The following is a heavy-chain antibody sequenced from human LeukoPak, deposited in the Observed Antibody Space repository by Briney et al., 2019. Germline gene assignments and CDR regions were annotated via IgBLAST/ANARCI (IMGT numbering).Heavy chain of an antibody. CDR3: ARGRRDSGYDARGYYYMDV. V-gene: IGHV1-2*06. Sequence: ASVKVSCKASGYTFTGYYMHWVRQAPGQGLEWMGRINPNSGGTNYAQKFQGRVTMTRDTSISTAYMELSRLRPDDTAVYYCARGRRDSGYDARGYYYMDVWGKGTTVTVSS. D-gene: IGHD5-12*01. CDR2: INPNSGGT. J-gene: IGHJ6*03. CDR1: GYTFTGYY.